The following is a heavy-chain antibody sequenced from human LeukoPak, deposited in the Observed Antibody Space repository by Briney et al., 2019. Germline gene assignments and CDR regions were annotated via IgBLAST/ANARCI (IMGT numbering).Heavy chain of an antibody. CDR3: ASPRGYGNYYFDY. V-gene: IGHV4-34*01. Sequence: SETLSLTCAVYGGSFSGYYWSWIRQPPGKGLEWIGEINQSGSTNYNPSLKSRVTISVDTSKNQFSLKLVSVTAADTAVCYCASPRGYGNYYFDYWGQGTLVTVSS. CDR2: INQSGST. D-gene: IGHD5-12*01. CDR1: GGSFSGYY. J-gene: IGHJ4*02.